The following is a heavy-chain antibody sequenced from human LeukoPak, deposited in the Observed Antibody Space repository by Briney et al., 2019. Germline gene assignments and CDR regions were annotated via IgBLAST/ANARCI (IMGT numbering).Heavy chain of an antibody. Sequence: SETLSLTCTVSGGSISSYYWSWIRQPAGKGLEWIGRIYTSGTTHYNPSLKSRVTMSVDTSKNQFSLKLSSVTAADTALYYCASLQKPGWFDPWGQGTLVTVSS. V-gene: IGHV4-4*07. CDR1: GGSISSYY. CDR2: IYTSGTT. J-gene: IGHJ5*02. CDR3: ASLQKPGWFDP. D-gene: IGHD4-11*01.